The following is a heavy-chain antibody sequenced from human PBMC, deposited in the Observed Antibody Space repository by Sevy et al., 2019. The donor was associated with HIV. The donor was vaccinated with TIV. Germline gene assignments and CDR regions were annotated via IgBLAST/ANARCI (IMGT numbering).Heavy chain of an antibody. CDR3: ARDRNYYDSSGYYRGLGAFDI. CDR1: GFTVSSYY. D-gene: IGHD3-22*01. V-gene: IGHV3-53*01. Sequence: GGSLRLSCAASGFTVSSYYMSWVRQAPGKGLEWVSVIYSGGSTYYADSVKGRFTISRDNSKNTLYLQMNSLRAEDTAVYYCARDRNYYDSSGYYRGLGAFDIWGQGTMVTVSS. CDR2: IYSGGST. J-gene: IGHJ3*02.